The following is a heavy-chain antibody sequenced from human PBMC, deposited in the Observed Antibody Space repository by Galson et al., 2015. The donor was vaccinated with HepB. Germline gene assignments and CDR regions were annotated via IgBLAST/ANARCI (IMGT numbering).Heavy chain of an antibody. V-gene: IGHV3-23*01. CDR1: GFTFSSYA. CDR3: AKGGRVVITTGAFDI. CDR2: ISGSGGST. D-gene: IGHD3-22*01. J-gene: IGHJ3*02. Sequence: SLRLSCAASGFTFSSYAMSWVRQAPGKGLEWVSAISGSGGSTYYADSVKGRFTTSRDNSKNTLYLQMNSLRAEDTAVYYCAKGGRVVITTGAFDIWGQGTMVTVSS.